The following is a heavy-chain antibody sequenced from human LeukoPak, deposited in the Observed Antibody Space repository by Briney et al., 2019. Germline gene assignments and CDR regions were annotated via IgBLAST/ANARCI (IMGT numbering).Heavy chain of an antibody. CDR3: ARGGIAVAGI. CDR2: TNSDGSST. D-gene: IGHD6-19*01. J-gene: IGHJ4*02. Sequence: GGSLRLSCAASGFTFSSYWMHWVRQAPGKGLVWVSRTNSDGSSTSYADSVKGRFTISRDNAKNTLYLQMNSLRAEDTAVYYCARGGIAVAGIWGQGTLVTVSS. V-gene: IGHV3-74*01. CDR1: GFTFSSYW.